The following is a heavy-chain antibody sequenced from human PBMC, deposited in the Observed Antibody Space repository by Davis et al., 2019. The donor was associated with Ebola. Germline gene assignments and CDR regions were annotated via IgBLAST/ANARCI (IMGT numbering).Heavy chain of an antibody. J-gene: IGHJ4*02. CDR3: ATLEMATI. CDR1: GGTFSGYT. V-gene: IGHV1-69*02. Sequence: SVKVSCKASGGTFSGYTNWVRQAPGQGLEWLGRIIPVLGIDSYAQKFKGRVTITADKSTSTAYMELSSLRSEDTAVYYCATLEMATIWGQGTLVTVSS. D-gene: IGHD5-24*01. CDR2: IIPVLGID.